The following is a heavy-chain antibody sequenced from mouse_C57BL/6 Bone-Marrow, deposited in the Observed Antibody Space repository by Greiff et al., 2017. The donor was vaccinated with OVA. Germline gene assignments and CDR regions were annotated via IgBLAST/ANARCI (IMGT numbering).Heavy chain of an antibody. V-gene: IGHV1-39*01. D-gene: IGHD3-2*02. CDR1: GYSFTDYN. CDR3: ARETAQATPYAMDY. J-gene: IGHJ4*01. CDR2: INPNYGTT. Sequence: EVQLQQSGPELVKPGASVKISCKASGYSFTDYNMNWVKQSNGKSLEWIGVINPNYGTTSYNQKFKGKATLTVDQSSSTAYMQLNRLTSEDSAVYYCARETAQATPYAMDYWGQGTSVTVSS.